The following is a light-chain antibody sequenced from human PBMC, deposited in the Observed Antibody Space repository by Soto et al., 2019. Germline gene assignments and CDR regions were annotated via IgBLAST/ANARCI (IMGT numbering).Light chain of an antibody. V-gene: IGLV2-23*01. Sequence: QSALTQPASVSGSPGQSITISCSGSISDVGSSGPVSWYQHHPGQVPKLIIYEGSRRPSGVSSRFSGSKTGNTASLTITGLQAEDEANYCCCSYVGARTYVFGTGTKLTVL. CDR1: ISDVGSSGP. J-gene: IGLJ1*01. CDR3: CSYVGARTYV. CDR2: EGS.